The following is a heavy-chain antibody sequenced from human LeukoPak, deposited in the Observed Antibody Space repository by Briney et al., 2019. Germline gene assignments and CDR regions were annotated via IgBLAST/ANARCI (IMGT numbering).Heavy chain of an antibody. CDR1: GGSFSGYY. J-gene: IGHJ4*02. CDR2: INHSGST. V-gene: IGHV4-34*01. Sequence: SETLSLTCAVYGGSFSGYYWSWIRQPPGKGLEWIGEINHSGSTNYNPSLKSRVTISVDTSKNQFSLKLGSVTAADTAVYYCARGGGTVVTHSYYFDYWAREPWSPSPQ. CDR3: ARGGGTVVTHSYYFDY. D-gene: IGHD4-23*01.